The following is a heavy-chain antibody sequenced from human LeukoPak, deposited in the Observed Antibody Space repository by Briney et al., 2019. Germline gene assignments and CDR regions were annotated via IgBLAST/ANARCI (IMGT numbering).Heavy chain of an antibody. CDR1: GYTFTGYY. V-gene: IGHV1-2*02. CDR3: ARDRNSGSSLDI. J-gene: IGHJ3*02. CDR2: IYPYSGGT. D-gene: IGHD6-6*01. Sequence: ALVKVSCKASGYTFTGYYIHWVRQAPGQGLEWMGWIYPYSGGTNYAQNFQGRVTMTRDTSISTAYMELSSLKSDDTAVYYCARDRNSGSSLDIWGQGTMLTVSS.